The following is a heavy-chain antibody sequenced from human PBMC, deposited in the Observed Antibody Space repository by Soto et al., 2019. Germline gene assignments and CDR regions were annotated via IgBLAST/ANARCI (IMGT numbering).Heavy chain of an antibody. Sequence: QVQLVQSGAEVKKPGSSVKVSCKASGGTFSSYAISWVRQAPGQGLEWMGGIIPMFGTADYAHRFQGRVTITADESTSPAYMELSSLRSEDTAVYYCARHSSSTNYYYYGMDVWGQGTTVTVSS. CDR3: ARHSSSTNYYYYGMDV. CDR1: GGTFSSYA. CDR2: IIPMFGTA. V-gene: IGHV1-69*12. J-gene: IGHJ6*02. D-gene: IGHD6-6*01.